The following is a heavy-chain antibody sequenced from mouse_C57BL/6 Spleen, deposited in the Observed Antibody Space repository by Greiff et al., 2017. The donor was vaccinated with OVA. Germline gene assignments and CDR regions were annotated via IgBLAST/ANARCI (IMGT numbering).Heavy chain of an antibody. CDR2: ISSGGSYT. CDR3: ARLRGYFDV. CDR1: GFTFSSYG. V-gene: IGHV5-6*02. Sequence: DVMLVESGGDLVKPGGSLKLSCAASGFTFSSYGMSWVRQTPDKRLEWVATISSGGSYTYYPDSVKGRFTISRDNAKNTLYLQMSSLKSEDTAMYYCARLRGYFDVWGTGTTVTVSS. J-gene: IGHJ1*03.